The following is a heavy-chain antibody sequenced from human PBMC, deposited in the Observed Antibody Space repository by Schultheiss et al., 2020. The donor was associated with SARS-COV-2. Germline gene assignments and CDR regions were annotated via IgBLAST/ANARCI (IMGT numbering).Heavy chain of an antibody. CDR1: GGSISSYY. V-gene: IGHV4-4*07. J-gene: IGHJ6*02. CDR3: ARDVSSSWHYYYGMDV. D-gene: IGHD6-13*01. Sequence: SETLSLTCTVSGGSISSYYWSWIRQPAGKGLEWIGRIYTSGSTNYNPSLKSRVTMSVDTSKNQFSLKLSSVTAADTAVYYCARDVSSSWHYYYGMDVWGQGTTVTVSS. CDR2: IYTSGST.